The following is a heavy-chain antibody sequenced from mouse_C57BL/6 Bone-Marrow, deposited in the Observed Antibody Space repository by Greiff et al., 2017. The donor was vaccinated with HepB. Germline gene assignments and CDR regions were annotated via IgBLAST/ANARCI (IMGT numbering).Heavy chain of an antibody. J-gene: IGHJ1*03. CDR3: TTVYDGYYGYFDV. CDR1: GFNIKDDY. Sequence: VQLQQSGAELVRPGASVKLSCTASGFNIKDDYMHWVKQRPELGLEWIGWIDPENGDTEYASKFQGKATITADTSSNTAYLQLSSLTSEDTAVYYCTTVYDGYYGYFDVWGTGTTVTVSS. D-gene: IGHD2-3*01. V-gene: IGHV14-4*01. CDR2: IDPENGDT.